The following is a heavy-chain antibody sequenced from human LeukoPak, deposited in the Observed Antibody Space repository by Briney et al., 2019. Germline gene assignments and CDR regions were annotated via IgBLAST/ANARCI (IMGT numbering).Heavy chain of an antibody. Sequence: ASVKVSCKASGYTFTSYGISWVRQAPGQGLEWMGWISAYNGNTKYAQTLQGRVTMTTDTSTSTAYMELRSLRSDDTAVYYCTSTGYSGHDPLHYWGRGTRVTVSS. CDR1: GYTFTSYG. D-gene: IGHD5-12*01. V-gene: IGHV1-18*01. CDR3: TSTGYSGHDPLHY. J-gene: IGHJ4*02. CDR2: ISAYNGNT.